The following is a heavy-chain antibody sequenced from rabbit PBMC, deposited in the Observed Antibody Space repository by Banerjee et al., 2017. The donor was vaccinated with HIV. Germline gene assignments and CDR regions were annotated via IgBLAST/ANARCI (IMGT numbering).Heavy chain of an antibody. Sequence: QQLEESGGGLVQPGGSLKLSCKASGFDFNSYYMNWVRQAPGKGLEWIGYIDPIFGTTYYASWVNGRFTISSHNSQNTLYLQLNSLTAADTATYFCARDLAGVIGWNFNLWGPGTLVTVS. CDR3: ARDLAGVIGWNFNL. CDR1: GFDFNSYY. V-gene: IGHV1S7*01. J-gene: IGHJ4*01. CDR2: IDPIFGTT. D-gene: IGHD4-1*01.